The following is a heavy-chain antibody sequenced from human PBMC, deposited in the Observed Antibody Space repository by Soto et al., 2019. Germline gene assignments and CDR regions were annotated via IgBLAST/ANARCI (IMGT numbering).Heavy chain of an antibody. V-gene: IGHV4-34*01. CDR1: GGSFSGYY. CDR3: ARGGGIQLWLRY. CDR2: INHSGST. J-gene: IGHJ4*02. D-gene: IGHD5-18*01. Sequence: QVQLQQWGAGLLKPSETLSLTCAVYGGSFSGYYWSWIRQPPGKGLEWLGEINHSGSTNYNPSLKSRVTISVDTSKNQFSLKLSSVTAADTAVYYCARGGGIQLWLRYWGQGTLVTVSS.